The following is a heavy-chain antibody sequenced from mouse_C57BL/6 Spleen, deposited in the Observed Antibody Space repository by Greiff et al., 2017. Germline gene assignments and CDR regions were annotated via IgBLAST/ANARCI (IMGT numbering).Heavy chain of an antibody. CDR3: SPWDQGFAY. V-gene: IGHV2-2*01. CDR2: IWRGGST. D-gene: IGHD4-1*01. CDR1: GFSLTSYG. J-gene: IGHJ3*01. Sequence: QVQLQQSGPGLVQPSPSLSITCTVSGFSLTSYGVHWVRQSPGKGLEWLGVIWRGGSTDYNAAFISRLSISKDNSTCQVFFKMNSLQADDTAIYYCSPWDQGFAYWGQGTLVTVSA.